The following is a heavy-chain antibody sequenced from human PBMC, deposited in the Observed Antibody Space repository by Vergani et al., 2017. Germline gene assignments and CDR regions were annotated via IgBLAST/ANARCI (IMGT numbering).Heavy chain of an antibody. CDR1: GGSFSGYY. CDR3: ARGPHTMIAKKWDY. Sequence: QVQLQQWGAGLLKPSETLSLTCAVYGGSFSGYYWSWIRQPPGKGLEWIGEINHSGSTNDNPSLKSRVTISVDTSKNQFSLKLSSVTAADTAVYYCARGPHTMIAKKWDYWGQGTLVTVSS. CDR2: INHSGST. V-gene: IGHV4-34*01. J-gene: IGHJ4*02. D-gene: IGHD3-22*01.